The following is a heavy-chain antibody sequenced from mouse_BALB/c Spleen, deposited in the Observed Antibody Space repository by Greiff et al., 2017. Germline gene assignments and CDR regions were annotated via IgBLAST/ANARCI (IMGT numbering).Heavy chain of an antibody. Sequence: EVMLVESGGGLVQPGGSRKLSCAASGFTFSSFGMHWVRQAPEKGLEWVAYISSGSSTIYYADTVKGRFTISRDNPKNTLFLQMTSLRSEDTAMYYCARFGNYVAWFAYWGQGTLVTVSA. CDR1: GFTFSSFG. V-gene: IGHV5-17*02. CDR2: ISSGSSTI. CDR3: ARFGNYVAWFAY. J-gene: IGHJ3*01. D-gene: IGHD2-1*01.